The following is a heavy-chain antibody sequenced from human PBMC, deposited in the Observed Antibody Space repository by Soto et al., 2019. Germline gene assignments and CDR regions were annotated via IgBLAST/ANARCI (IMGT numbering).Heavy chain of an antibody. CDR3: AISTGGFGGLFVVPSDY. D-gene: IGHD3-16*01. V-gene: IGHV3-23*01. CDR1: GFTYDSYA. Sequence: QPGGSLRLSCAASGFTYDSYAMSWVRQAPGKGLEWVSGINSGGTVAHYADSVKGRFAISRDNSKNTLSLEMNSLRADDTGLYYCAISTGGFGGLFVVPSDYWGQGTLVTVSS. CDR2: INSGGTVA. J-gene: IGHJ4*02.